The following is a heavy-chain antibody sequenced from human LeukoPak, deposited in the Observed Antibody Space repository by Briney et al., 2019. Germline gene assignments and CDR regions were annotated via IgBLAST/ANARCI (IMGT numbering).Heavy chain of an antibody. CDR3: ARTSIYYDSSGYRS. V-gene: IGHV4-34*01. Sequence: LETLSLTCAVYGESFSGYCWSWIRQPPGKGLEWIGEINDSGSTNYNPSLKSRVTISVDTSKNQFSLKLSSVTAADTAVYYCARTSIYYDSSGYRSWGQGTLVTVSS. CDR1: GESFSGYC. J-gene: IGHJ5*02. CDR2: INDSGST. D-gene: IGHD3-22*01.